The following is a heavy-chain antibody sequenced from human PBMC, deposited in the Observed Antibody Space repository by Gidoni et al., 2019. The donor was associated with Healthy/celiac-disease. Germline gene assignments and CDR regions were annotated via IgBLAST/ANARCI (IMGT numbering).Heavy chain of an antibody. CDR1: GFPVTSYA. CDR3: ANGMDV. CDR2: IRGSGDST. J-gene: IGHJ6*02. Sequence: EVQRLAPGRGLLQPGGSLILPCASSGFPVTSYAMRWVRQARGKGLELVSAIRGSGDSTYYADSVKGRFTISRDNSKNTLYLQMNSLRAEDTAVYYCANGMDVWGQGTTVTVSS. V-gene: IGHV3-23*01.